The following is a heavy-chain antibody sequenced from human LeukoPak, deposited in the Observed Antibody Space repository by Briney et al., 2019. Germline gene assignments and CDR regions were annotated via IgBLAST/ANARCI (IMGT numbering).Heavy chain of an antibody. V-gene: IGHV4-59*08. CDR2: IFHSGST. J-gene: IGHJ4*02. CDR1: GGSMSGDF. CDR3: ARLSNDGSGYRPDY. D-gene: IGHD3-22*01. Sequence: NPSETLSLTCTVSGGSMSGDFWIWIRQPPGKGLEWIGHIFHSGSTNYNPSLKSRVTLSLYTSTDQFSLRLSSVTAADTAVYYCARLSNDGSGYRPDYWDQGTLVTVSS.